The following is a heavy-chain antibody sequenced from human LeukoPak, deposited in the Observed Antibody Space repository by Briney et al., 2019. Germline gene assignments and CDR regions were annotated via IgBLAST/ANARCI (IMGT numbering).Heavy chain of an antibody. J-gene: IGHJ4*02. CDR3: ARGAAGYYLDN. Sequence: GGSLRLSCAASGFTFSSNNMNWVRQAPGKGLEWVSVIHSGGTTYYADSVKGRFTISRDNSENSLSLQMNSLRAEDTAVYYCARGAAGYYLDNWGQGTLVIVSS. V-gene: IGHV3-53*01. CDR2: IHSGGTT. D-gene: IGHD3-9*01. CDR1: GFTFSSNN.